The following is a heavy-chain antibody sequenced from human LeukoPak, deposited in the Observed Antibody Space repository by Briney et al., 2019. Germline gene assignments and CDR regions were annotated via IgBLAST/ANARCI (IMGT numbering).Heavy chain of an antibody. CDR1: GFTFSSYE. CDR2: ISSSGSTI. J-gene: IGHJ4*02. V-gene: IGHV3-48*03. Sequence: GESLKISCAASGFTFSSYEMNWVRQAPGKGLEWVSYISSSGSTIYYADSVKGRFTISRDNAKNSLYLQMNSLRAEDTAVYYCAREPRRAMGVTFFDYWGQGTLVTVSS. D-gene: IGHD5-18*01. CDR3: AREPRRAMGVTFFDY.